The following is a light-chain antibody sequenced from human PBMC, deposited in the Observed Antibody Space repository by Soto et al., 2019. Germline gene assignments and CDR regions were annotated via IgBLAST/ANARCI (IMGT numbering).Light chain of an antibody. CDR2: DVS. J-gene: IGLJ1*01. CDR1: SSDVGDYNS. CDR3: CSYVGGYCHV. Sequence: QSALTQPRSVSGSPGQSVTVSCIGTSSDVGDYNSVSWYQQHPGKAPKLMIYDVSKRPSGVPDRFSGSKSGNTASLTVSGLQAEDEADYYCCSYVGGYCHVFGIGTKVTVL. V-gene: IGLV2-11*01.